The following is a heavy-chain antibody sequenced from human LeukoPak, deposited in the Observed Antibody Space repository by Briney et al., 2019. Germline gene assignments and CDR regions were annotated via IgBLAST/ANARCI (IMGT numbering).Heavy chain of an antibody. CDR2: INPNSGGT. J-gene: IGHJ3*02. D-gene: IGHD1-26*01. V-gene: IGHV1-2*02. CDR3: AGYSGSYLVLGTFDI. Sequence: ASVKVSCKASGYTFSGYYFHWVRQAPGQGLEWMGWINPNSGGTNCAQKFQGRVTMTRDTSISTAYMELSRLRSDDTAVYYCAGYSGSYLVLGTFDIWGQGTMVTVSS. CDR1: GYTFSGYY.